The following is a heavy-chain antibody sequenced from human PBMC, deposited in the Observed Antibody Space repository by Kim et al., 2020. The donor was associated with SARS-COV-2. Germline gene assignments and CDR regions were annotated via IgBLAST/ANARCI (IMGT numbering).Heavy chain of an antibody. CDR2: IYYSGST. Sequence: SETLSLTCTVSGGSISSYYWSWIRQPPGKGLEWIGYIYYSGSTNYNPSLKSRVTISVDTSKNQFSLKLSSVTAADTAVYYCARDNPGPNWFDPWGQGTLVTVSS. J-gene: IGHJ5*02. CDR3: ARDNPGPNWFDP. CDR1: GGSISSYY. V-gene: IGHV4-59*13.